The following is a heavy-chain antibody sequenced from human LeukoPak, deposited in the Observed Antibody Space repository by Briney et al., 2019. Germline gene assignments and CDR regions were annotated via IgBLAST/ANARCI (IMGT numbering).Heavy chain of an antibody. CDR3: ARNVTAGFFDY. Sequence: LETLSLTCAVSGSSITSDYFWGWIRQPPGKGLEWIATIYYSWGMYFNPSLKSRVTISLDASKNQFSLKMTSLTAADTAIYYCARNVTAGFFDYWGQGILVTVSS. CDR2: IYYSWGM. CDR1: GSSITSDYF. V-gene: IGHV4-38-2*01. D-gene: IGHD1-1*01. J-gene: IGHJ4*02.